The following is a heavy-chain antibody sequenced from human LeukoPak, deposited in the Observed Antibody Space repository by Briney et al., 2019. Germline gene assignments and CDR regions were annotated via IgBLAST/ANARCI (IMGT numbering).Heavy chain of an antibody. CDR3: ARVSGRDGYNYQYYFDY. CDR1: GGSFTGYY. D-gene: IGHD5-24*01. CDR2: IYYSGST. V-gene: IGHV4-59*01. J-gene: IGHJ4*02. Sequence: SETLSLTCAVYGGSFTGYYWSWIRQPPGKGLEWIGYIYYSGSTNYNPSLKSRVTISVDTSKNQFSLKLSSVTAADTAVYYCARVSGRDGYNYQYYFDYWGQGTLVTVSS.